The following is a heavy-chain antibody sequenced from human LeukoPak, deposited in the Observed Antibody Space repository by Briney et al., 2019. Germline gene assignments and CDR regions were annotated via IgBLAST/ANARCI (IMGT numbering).Heavy chain of an antibody. CDR1: GFTFSSYS. CDR3: ARPIVADFYYGLDV. V-gene: IGHV3-21*06. D-gene: IGHD6-13*01. J-gene: IGHJ6*04. Sequence: GGSLRLSCAASGFTFSSYSMNWVRQAPGKGLEWVSSISSGSSYIHYADSVKGRFTISRDNAKNSLYLQMNSLRAEDTAVYYCARPIVADFYYGLDVWGKGTTVTVSS. CDR2: ISSGSSYI.